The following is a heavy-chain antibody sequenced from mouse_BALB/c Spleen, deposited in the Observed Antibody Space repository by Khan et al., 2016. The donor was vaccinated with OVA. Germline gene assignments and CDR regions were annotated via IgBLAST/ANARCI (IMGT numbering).Heavy chain of an antibody. CDR2: IWGDGST. CDR1: GFSLTRYG. D-gene: IGHD1-1*01. CDR3: AKFTPDYYSMDY. J-gene: IGHJ4*01. Sequence: VQLKESGPGLVAPSQSLSITCTVSGFSLTRYGVNWVRQPPGKGLEWLGAIWGDGSTNYHSTLKSRLIISKDNSKSQVFLKLNSLQTDDTATYYCAKFTPDYYSMDYWGQGTSVTVSS. V-gene: IGHV2-3*01.